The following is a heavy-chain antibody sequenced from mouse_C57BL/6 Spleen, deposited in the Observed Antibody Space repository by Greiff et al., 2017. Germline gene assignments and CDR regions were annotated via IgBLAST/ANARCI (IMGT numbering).Heavy chain of an antibody. Sequence: QVQLQQPGAELVKPGASVKMSCKASGYTFTSYWITWVTQRPGQGLEWIGNIYPGSGSTNYNEKFKSKATLTVDTSSSTAYMQLSSLTSEDSAVYYGARGGYYGSNLFDYWGQGTTLTVSS. CDR1: GYTFTSYW. CDR3: ARGGYYGSNLFDY. V-gene: IGHV1-55*01. J-gene: IGHJ2*01. D-gene: IGHD1-1*01. CDR2: IYPGSGST.